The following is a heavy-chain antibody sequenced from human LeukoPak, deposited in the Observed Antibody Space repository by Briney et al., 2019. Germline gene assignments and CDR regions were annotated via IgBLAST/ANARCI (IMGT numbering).Heavy chain of an antibody. V-gene: IGHV4-34*01. D-gene: IGHD6-13*01. CDR3: ARGRSSWYGAYYFDY. CDR2: INHSGST. J-gene: IGHJ4*02. CDR1: GESFSGYY. Sequence: SETLSLTCAVYGESFSGYYWSWIRQPPGKGLEWIGEINHSGSTNYNPSLKSRVTISVDTSKNQFSLKLSSVTAADTAVYYCARGRSSWYGAYYFDYWGQGTLVTVSS.